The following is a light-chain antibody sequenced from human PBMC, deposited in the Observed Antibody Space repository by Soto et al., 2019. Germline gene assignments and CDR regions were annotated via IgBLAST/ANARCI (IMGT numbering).Light chain of an antibody. CDR1: SSDIGGYNY. J-gene: IGLJ1*01. CDR3: SSNTSSSIYD. Sequence: QSVLTHPASVSGSPGQSLTISCPGTSSDIGGYNYVSWYQQHPGKAPKLMIYDVSNRPTGVSNRFSGSKSRNTASLTISGLHSEDAADSYCSSNTSSSIYDFCTGTKETVL. CDR2: DVS. V-gene: IGLV2-14*01.